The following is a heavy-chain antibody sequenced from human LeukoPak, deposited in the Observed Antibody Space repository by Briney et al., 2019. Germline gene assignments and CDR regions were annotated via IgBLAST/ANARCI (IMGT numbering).Heavy chain of an antibody. J-gene: IGHJ4*02. D-gene: IGHD6-13*01. CDR3: AKSIAAAGTPFDY. V-gene: IGHV3-23*01. CDR2: ISGSGGST. Sequence: GGSLRLSCAASGFTFSSYAMSWVRQAPGKGLEWVSAISGSGGSTYYADSVKGRFTISRDNSKNTLYLQMNSLRAEDMAVYYCAKSIAAAGTPFDYWGQGTLVTVSS. CDR1: GFTFSSYA.